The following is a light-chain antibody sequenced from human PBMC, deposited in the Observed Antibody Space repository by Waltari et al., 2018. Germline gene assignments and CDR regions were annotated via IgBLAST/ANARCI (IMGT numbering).Light chain of an antibody. V-gene: IGKV3-20*01. Sequence: EIVLTQPPVTLSLSPGERAPLPCRASQSVSSSYLAWYQQKPGQAPRLLIHGASSRATGIPDRFSGSGSGTDFTLTISRLEPEDFAVYYCQQYGRSWNTFGQGTKLEIK. CDR1: QSVSSSY. J-gene: IGKJ2*01. CDR2: GAS. CDR3: QQYGRSWNT.